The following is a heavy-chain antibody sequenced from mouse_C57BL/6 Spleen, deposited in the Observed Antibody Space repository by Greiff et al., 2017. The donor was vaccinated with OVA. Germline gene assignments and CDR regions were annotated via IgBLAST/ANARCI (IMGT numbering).Heavy chain of an antibody. CDR3: ARNYGSLSAWFAY. V-gene: IGHV1-64*01. CDR2: IHPNSGST. CDR1: GYTFTSYW. Sequence: QVQLKQPGAELVKPGASVKLSCKASGYTFTSYWMHWVKQRPGQGLEWIGMIHPNSGSTNYNEKFKSKATLTVDKSSSTAYMQLSSLTSEDSAVYYCARNYGSLSAWFAYWGQGTLVTVSA. J-gene: IGHJ3*01. D-gene: IGHD1-1*01.